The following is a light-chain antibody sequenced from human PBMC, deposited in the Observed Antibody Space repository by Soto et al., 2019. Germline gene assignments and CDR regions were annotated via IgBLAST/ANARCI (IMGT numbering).Light chain of an antibody. Sequence: ELVLTQSPGTLSLSPGERATLSCRASQSLSSRNLAWYQQKPGQAPRPLIYGVSSRATGIPDRFSGSGSGTDFTLTISRLEPADFAVYYCQQYDSSPRTFGQGTKVEIK. CDR3: QQYDSSPRT. CDR1: QSLSSRN. V-gene: IGKV3-20*01. J-gene: IGKJ1*01. CDR2: GVS.